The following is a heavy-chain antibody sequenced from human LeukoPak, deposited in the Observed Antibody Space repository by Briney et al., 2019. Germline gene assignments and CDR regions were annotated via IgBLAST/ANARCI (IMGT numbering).Heavy chain of an antibody. Sequence: PSETLSLTCAVYGGSFSGYYWSWIRQPPGKGLEWIGRIYTSGSTNYNPSLKSRVTMSVDTSKNQFSLKLSSVTAADTAVYYCARDRGYSYAFDYWGQGTLVTVSS. D-gene: IGHD5-18*01. CDR2: IYTSGST. J-gene: IGHJ4*02. V-gene: IGHV4-59*10. CDR1: GGSFSGYY. CDR3: ARDRGYSYAFDY.